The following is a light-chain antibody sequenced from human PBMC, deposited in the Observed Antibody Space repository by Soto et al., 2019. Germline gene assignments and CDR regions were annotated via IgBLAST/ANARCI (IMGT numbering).Light chain of an antibody. CDR3: QQYDGPPWT. V-gene: IGKV3-20*01. CDR1: QTVSSNY. Sequence: EIVLTQSPGTLSLSPGERATLSCRASQTVSSNYLAWYQQKPGQAPRLLIYGSSSRATGIPDRFSGSGSGTDFTLTISRLGPEDIAVYYCQQYDGPPWTFGQVTKVEIK. J-gene: IGKJ1*01. CDR2: GSS.